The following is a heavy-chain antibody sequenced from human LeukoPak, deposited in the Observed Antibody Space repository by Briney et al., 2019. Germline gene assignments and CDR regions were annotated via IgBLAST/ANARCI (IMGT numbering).Heavy chain of an antibody. Sequence: SETLSLTCTVSGGSISSGGYYWSWIRQPPGKGLEWIGYIYYSGSTYYNPSLKSRVTISVDTSKNQFSLKLSSVTAADTAVYYCARAGRGYSYSLDYWGQGTLVTVSS. CDR2: IYYSGST. CDR3: ARAGRGYSYSLDY. CDR1: GGSISSGGYY. D-gene: IGHD5-18*01. J-gene: IGHJ4*02. V-gene: IGHV4-31*03.